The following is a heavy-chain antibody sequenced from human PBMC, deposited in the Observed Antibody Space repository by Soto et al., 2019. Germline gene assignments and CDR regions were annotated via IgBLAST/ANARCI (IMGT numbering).Heavy chain of an antibody. D-gene: IGHD3-3*01. Sequence: ASVKVSCKASGGTFSSYAISWVRQAPGQGLEWMGGIIPIFGTANYAQKFQGRVTITADESTSTAYMELSSLRSEDTAVYYCARALGWDARQGGVIFGVVTNLYYYYGMDVWGQGTTVTVSS. J-gene: IGHJ6*02. CDR3: ARALGWDARQGGVIFGVVTNLYYYYGMDV. CDR1: GGTFSSYA. V-gene: IGHV1-69*13. CDR2: IIPIFGTA.